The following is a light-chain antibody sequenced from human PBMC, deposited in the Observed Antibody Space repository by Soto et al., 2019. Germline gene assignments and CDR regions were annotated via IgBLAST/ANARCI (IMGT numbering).Light chain of an antibody. V-gene: IGKV3-20*01. CDR1: QSVSSNY. CDR2: DAS. J-gene: IGKJ1*01. CDR3: QQYGSSPRT. Sequence: EIVLTQSPGTLSLSPGERATLSCRASQSVSSNYLAWYQQKPGQAPRLLIYDASSRATGIPDRFSGSGSGTDFILTISRLEPEDFAVYYCQQYGSSPRTFGQGTEVEIK.